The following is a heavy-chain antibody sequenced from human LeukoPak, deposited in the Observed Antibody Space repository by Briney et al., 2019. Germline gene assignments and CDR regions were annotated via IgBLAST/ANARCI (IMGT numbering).Heavy chain of an antibody. CDR1: GFTVSSNY. CDR2: IYSGGSI. D-gene: IGHD1-26*01. J-gene: IGHJ5*02. Sequence: GGSLRLSCAASGFTVSSNYMSWVRQAPGKGLEWVSVIYSGGSIYYADSVKGRFTISRDNAKNSLSLQMNRLRAEDTAVYYCARDGGNYGLDPWGQGTLVTVSS. CDR3: ARDGGNYGLDP. V-gene: IGHV3-53*01.